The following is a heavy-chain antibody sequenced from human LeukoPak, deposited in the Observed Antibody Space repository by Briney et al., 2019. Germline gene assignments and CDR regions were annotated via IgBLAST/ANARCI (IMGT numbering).Heavy chain of an antibody. J-gene: IGHJ4*02. CDR1: GFTFSNYA. CDR3: AREGRVSGYDFDC. CDR2: IYGSDDKT. D-gene: IGHD5-12*01. V-gene: IGHV3-23*01. Sequence: GGSLRLSCVASGFTFSNYAMSWVRQAPGKGLELVSGIYGSDDKTVYGDAVKGRFTISRDNSKNTLYLQMNSLRADDTAVYYCAREGRVSGYDFDCWGQGTLVTVSS.